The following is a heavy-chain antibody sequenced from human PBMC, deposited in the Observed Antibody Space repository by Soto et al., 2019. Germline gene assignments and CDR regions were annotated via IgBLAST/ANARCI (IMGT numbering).Heavy chain of an antibody. CDR3: TSYIGGKGAY. D-gene: IGHD3-10*01. Sequence: EVQLVESGGGLVQPGGSLRLSCAASGFTFSSYWMHWVRQVPGKGLLWVSRIDEYGSTINYADSVKGRFTISRDNARNTLYLAMNSLRAEDTALYYCTSYIGGKGAYWGPGTLVTVSS. CDR1: GFTFSSYW. CDR2: IDEYGSTI. V-gene: IGHV3-74*01. J-gene: IGHJ4*02.